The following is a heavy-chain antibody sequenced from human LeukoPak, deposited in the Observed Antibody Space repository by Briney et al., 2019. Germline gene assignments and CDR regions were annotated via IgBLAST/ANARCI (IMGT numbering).Heavy chain of an antibody. CDR2: ISHMGVTT. J-gene: IGHJ4*02. D-gene: IGHD2-2*01. CDR1: GFTLNSNG. Sequence: PAGSLTLSCAVSGFTLNSNGMCWVRLRPAKGLEWVSGISHMGVTTYYAPSVKGRFTISRDTSKNTLYLQMNTVRPEDTAVYYCAKEEVRNDYWGQGTLVTVSS. CDR3: AKEEVRNDY. V-gene: IGHV3-23*01.